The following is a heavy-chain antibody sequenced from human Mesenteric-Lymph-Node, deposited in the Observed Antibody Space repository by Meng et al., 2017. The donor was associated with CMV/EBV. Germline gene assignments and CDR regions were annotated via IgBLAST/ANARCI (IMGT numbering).Heavy chain of an antibody. D-gene: IGHD3-10*01. CDR3: AKPGGSGSYLIDFVY. J-gene: IGHJ4*02. CDR1: GYTFTGYY. CDR2: INPNSGGT. V-gene: IGHV1-2*02. Sequence: ASVKVSCKASGYTFTGYYMHWVRQAPGQGLEWMGWINPNSGGTNYAQKFQGRVTMTRDTSISTAYMELSRLRSDDTAVYYCAKPGGSGSYLIDFVYWGQGTLVTVSS.